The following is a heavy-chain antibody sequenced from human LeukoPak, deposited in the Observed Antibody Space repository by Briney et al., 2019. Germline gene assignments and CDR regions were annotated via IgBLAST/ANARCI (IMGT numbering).Heavy chain of an antibody. CDR2: INAGNGNT. Sequence: ASVKVSCKASGYTFTNYAMNWVRQAPGQRLEWMGWINAGNGNTKYSQKFQGRVTITRDTSASTAYMELSSPRSEDTAVYYCAQTADTAMGDAFDIWGQGTMVTVSS. CDR1: GYTFTNYA. J-gene: IGHJ3*02. CDR3: AQTADTAMGDAFDI. V-gene: IGHV1-3*01. D-gene: IGHD5-18*01.